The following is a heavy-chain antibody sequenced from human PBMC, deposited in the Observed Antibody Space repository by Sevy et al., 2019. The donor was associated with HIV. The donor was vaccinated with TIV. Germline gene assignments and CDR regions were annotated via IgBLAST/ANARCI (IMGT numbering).Heavy chain of an antibody. CDR1: GFTFTSYA. J-gene: IGHJ3*02. D-gene: IGHD3-22*01. V-gene: IGHV3-23*01. Sequence: GGSLRLSCKPSGFTFTSYAMYWVRQAPGKGLEWISTIYGSGGVTYYADSVKGRFTISRDKSKNTLYLQMNSLRTEDTALYYCAGGRYDSSGSFDALDIWGQGTMVTVSS. CDR2: IYGSGGVT. CDR3: AGGRYDSSGSFDALDI.